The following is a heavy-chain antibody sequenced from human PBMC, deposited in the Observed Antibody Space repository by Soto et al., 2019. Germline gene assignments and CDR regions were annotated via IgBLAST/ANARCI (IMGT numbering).Heavy chain of an antibody. J-gene: IGHJ5*02. D-gene: IGHD3-10*01. CDR2: IIPILGIA. Sequence: QVQLVQSGAEVKKPGSSVKVSCKASEGTFSSYIISWVRQAPGQGLEWMGRIIPILGIANFAQKFQGRATITADKSTSTAYMELSSLKSEDTAVYYCASSSWMGRGVIDYERSWFDPWGQGTLVTVSS. V-gene: IGHV1-69*02. CDR3: ASSSWMGRGVIDYERSWFDP. CDR1: EGTFSSYI.